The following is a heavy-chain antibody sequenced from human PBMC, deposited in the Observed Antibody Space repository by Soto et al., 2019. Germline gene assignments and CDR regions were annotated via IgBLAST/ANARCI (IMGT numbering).Heavy chain of an antibody. J-gene: IGHJ5*01. CDR3: ARDRYFYDSAGYYRTLDS. Sequence: SETLSLTCTVSGGSFNNDYWTWIRQSPGKGLEWIGYIFHSGITDYNPSVKSRVTISIDKSKNLFSLKLTSVTAADTAVYYCARDRYFYDSAGYYRTLDSWGQGILVTVSS. CDR2: IFHSGIT. V-gene: IGHV4-59*01. D-gene: IGHD3-22*01. CDR1: GGSFNNDY.